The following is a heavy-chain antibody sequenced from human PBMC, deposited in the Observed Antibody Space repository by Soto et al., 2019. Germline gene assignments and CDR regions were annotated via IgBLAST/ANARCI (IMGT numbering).Heavy chain of an antibody. CDR3: ARRYGDCFDY. CDR1: GGSISSYY. V-gene: IGHV4-59*08. J-gene: IGHJ4*02. CDR2: VYYSGST. D-gene: IGHD4-17*01. Sequence: QVQLQESGPGLVKPSETLSLTCTVSGGSISSYYWSWIRQPPGKGLEWIGHVYYSGSTNYNPSLKSRVTTPVYTSNNQSSLKLSSVTAADTAVYYCARRYGDCFDYWGQGTLVTVSS.